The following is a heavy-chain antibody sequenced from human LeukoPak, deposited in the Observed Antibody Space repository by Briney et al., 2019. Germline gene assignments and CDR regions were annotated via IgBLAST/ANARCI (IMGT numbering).Heavy chain of an antibody. J-gene: IGHJ3*02. CDR1: GFTFSSYS. V-gene: IGHV3-21*01. CDR2: ISSSSPFI. CDR3: ATSRNVGEHAFDI. Sequence: GGSLRLSCAASGFTFSSYSMNWVRQSPGKGLEGVSVISSSSPFIYYADSVKGRFTISRDNAKNSLYLQMNSLRAEDTAVYYCATSRNVGEHAFDIWGQGTMVTVSS. D-gene: IGHD3-10*02.